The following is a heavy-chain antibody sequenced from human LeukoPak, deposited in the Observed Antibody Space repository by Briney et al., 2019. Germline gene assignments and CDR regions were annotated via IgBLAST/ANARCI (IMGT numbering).Heavy chain of an antibody. V-gene: IGHV1-69*13. CDR2: IIPMFGTS. CDR1: GGTFSRYF. J-gene: IGHJ4*02. CDR3: VRGLDTAMVTAFDY. Sequence: ASVKVSCKASGGTFSRYFFTWVRRAPGQGLEWMGGIIPMFGTSNYAQRFQGRVTMTADDSTSTAYMELSSLSSEDTAVYYCVRGLDTAMVTAFDYWGQGTLVTVSS. D-gene: IGHD5-18*01.